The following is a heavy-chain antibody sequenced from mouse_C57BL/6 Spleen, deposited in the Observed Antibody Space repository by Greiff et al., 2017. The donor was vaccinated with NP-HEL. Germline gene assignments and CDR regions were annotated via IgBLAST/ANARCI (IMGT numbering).Heavy chain of an antibody. D-gene: IGHD2-2*01. Sequence: QVQLQQSGAELARPGASVKLSCKASGYTFTSYGISWVKQRTGQGLEWIGEIYPRSGNTYYTEKFKVKATITADKSSSTADMELRSLTSEDASVYFCARALYGYDVGGHAMDYWGQGTSVTVSS. J-gene: IGHJ4*01. CDR2: IYPRSGNT. V-gene: IGHV1-81*01. CDR1: GYTFTSYG. CDR3: ARALYGYDVGGHAMDY.